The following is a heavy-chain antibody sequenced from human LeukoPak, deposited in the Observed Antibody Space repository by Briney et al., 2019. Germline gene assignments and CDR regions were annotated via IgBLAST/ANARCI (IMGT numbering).Heavy chain of an antibody. Sequence: GGPLRLSCAASGFTFSSYWMHWVRQAPGKGLVWVSRINSDGSSTSYADSVKGRFTISRDNAKNSLSLQMNSLRDEDTAMYYCARDSSVAAFGYWGQGTLVTVSS. J-gene: IGHJ4*02. CDR1: GFTFSSYW. CDR2: INSDGSST. V-gene: IGHV3-74*01. CDR3: ARDSSVAAFGY. D-gene: IGHD6-19*01.